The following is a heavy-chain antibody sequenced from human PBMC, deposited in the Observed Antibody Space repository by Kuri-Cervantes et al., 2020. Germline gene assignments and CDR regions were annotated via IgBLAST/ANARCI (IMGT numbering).Heavy chain of an antibody. CDR2: IYYSGST. CDR1: GGSISSYY. V-gene: IGHV4-59*12. D-gene: IGHD3-3*01. CDR3: ARTGYYDFWSGKDYYYYGMDV. Sequence: SETLSLTCTVSGGSISSYYWSWIRQPPGKGLEWIGYIYYSGSTNYNPSLKSRVTISVDTSKNQFSLRLSSVTAADTAVYYCARTGYYDFWSGKDYYYYGMDVWGQGTTVTVSS. J-gene: IGHJ6*02.